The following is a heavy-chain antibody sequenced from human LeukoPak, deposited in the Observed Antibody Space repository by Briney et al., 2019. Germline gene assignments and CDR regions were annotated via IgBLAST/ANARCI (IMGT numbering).Heavy chain of an antibody. CDR3: ARGGIAARPNWFDP. V-gene: IGHV4-34*01. D-gene: IGHD6-6*01. Sequence: PSETLSLTCAVYGGSFSGYYWSWIRQPPGKGLELIGEINHSGSTNYNPSLKSRVTISVDTSKNQFSLKLSSVTAADTAVYYCARGGIAARPNWFDPWGQGTLVTVSS. CDR1: GGSFSGYY. J-gene: IGHJ5*02. CDR2: INHSGST.